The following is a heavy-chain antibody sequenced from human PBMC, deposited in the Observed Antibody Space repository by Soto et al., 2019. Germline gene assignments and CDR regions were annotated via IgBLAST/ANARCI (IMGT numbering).Heavy chain of an antibody. D-gene: IGHD2-8*01. CDR1: RYTFTTYN. CDR3: VRYGVAANY. J-gene: IGHJ4*02. CDR2: MNPNSGNT. V-gene: IGHV1-8*01. Sequence: ASGKVSCRASRYTFTTYNINWVLQATGQGLEWMGWMNPNSGNTGYAQKFQDRITLNRDTSITTAYMEHSSLRSDDAAVYFCVRYGVAANYWGQGTQVTVSS.